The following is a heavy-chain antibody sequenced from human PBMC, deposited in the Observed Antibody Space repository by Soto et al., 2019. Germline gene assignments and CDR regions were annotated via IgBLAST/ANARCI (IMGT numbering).Heavy chain of an antibody. J-gene: IGHJ6*02. V-gene: IGHV3-30-3*01. CDR1: GFTFSSYA. CDR3: ARDRARTIQLYKYYYYGMDV. Sequence: GGSLRLSCAASGFTFSSYAMHWVRQAPGKGLEWVAVISYDGSNKYYADSVKGRFTISRDNSKNTLYLQMNSLRAEDTAVYYCARDRARTIQLYKYYYYGMDVWGQGTTVTVS. CDR2: ISYDGSNK. D-gene: IGHD5-18*01.